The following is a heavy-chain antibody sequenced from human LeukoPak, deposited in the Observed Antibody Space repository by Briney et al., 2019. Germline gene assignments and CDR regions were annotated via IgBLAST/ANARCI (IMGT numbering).Heavy chain of an antibody. Sequence: PGGSLRLSRAASGFTFSSYAMSWVRQAPGKGLEWVSAISGSGGSTYYADSVKGRFTISRDNSKNTLYLQMNSLRAEDTAVYYCAKRDDHRAEMATTNAFGIWGQGTMVTVSS. CDR3: AKRDDHRAEMATTNAFGI. J-gene: IGHJ3*02. V-gene: IGHV3-23*01. D-gene: IGHD5-24*01. CDR2: ISGSGGST. CDR1: GFTFSSYA.